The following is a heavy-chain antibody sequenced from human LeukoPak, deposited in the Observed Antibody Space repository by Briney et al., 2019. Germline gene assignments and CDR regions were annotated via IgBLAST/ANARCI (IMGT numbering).Heavy chain of an antibody. V-gene: IGHV3-23*01. D-gene: IGHD6-19*01. CDR3: AKSGWYDAYYYYYMDV. J-gene: IGHJ6*03. CDR1: GFTFSSYA. CDR2: ISGSGGST. Sequence: GGSLRLSCAASGFTFSSYAMSWVRRATGKGREWVSSISGSGGSTYYADSVKGRFTIYRDNSKNTLYLQMNSLRAEDTAVYYCAKSGWYDAYYYYYMDVWGKGTTVTVSS.